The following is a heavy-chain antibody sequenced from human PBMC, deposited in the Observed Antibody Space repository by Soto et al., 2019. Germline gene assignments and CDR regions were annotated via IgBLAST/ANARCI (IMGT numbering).Heavy chain of an antibody. CDR1: GCSISSYY. Sequence: SETLSLTCTVSGCSISSYYWSWIRQPPGKGLEWIGYIYYSGSTNYNPSLKSRVTISVDTSKNQFSLKLSSVTAADTAVYYCARDNSSGWYMGPPNDAFDIWGQGTMVTVSS. D-gene: IGHD6-19*01. V-gene: IGHV4-59*01. J-gene: IGHJ3*02. CDR2: IYYSGST. CDR3: ARDNSSGWYMGPPNDAFDI.